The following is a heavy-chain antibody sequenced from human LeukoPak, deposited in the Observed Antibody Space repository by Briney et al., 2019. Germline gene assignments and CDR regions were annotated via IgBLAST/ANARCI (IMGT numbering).Heavy chain of an antibody. V-gene: IGHV1-69*13. D-gene: IGHD6-6*01. CDR2: IIPIFGTA. CDR1: GGTFSSYA. CDR3: ARVLEYSSSSLGY. J-gene: IGHJ4*02. Sequence: SVKVSCKASGGTFSSYAISWVRQAPGQGLEWMGGIIPIFGTANYAQKFQGRVTITADESTSTAYMEPSSLRSEDTAVYYCARVLEYSSSSLGYWGQGTLVTVSS.